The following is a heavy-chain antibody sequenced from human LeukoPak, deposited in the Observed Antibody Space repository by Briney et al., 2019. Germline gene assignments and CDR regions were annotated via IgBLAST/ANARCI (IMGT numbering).Heavy chain of an antibody. CDR2: IHTSGRT. V-gene: IGHV4-4*07. J-gene: IGHJ4*02. CDR1: GGSISSYY. Sequence: PSETLSLTCTFSGGSISSYYWSWIRQPAGKGLEWIGRIHTSGRTNYNPPLKSRVTMSVDTSKNQFSLKLSSVTAADTAVYYCARDRYYYDSSGYYLFDYWGQGTLVTVSS. D-gene: IGHD3-22*01. CDR3: ARDRYYYDSSGYYLFDY.